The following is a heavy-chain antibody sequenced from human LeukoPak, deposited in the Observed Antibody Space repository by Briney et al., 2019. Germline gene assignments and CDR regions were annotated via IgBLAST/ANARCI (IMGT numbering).Heavy chain of an antibody. J-gene: IGHJ3*02. Sequence: GASVKVSRKVSGYTLTELSKHWVRQAPGKGLGWMGGFDPEDGETIYAQKFQGRVTMTEDTSTDTAYMELSSLRSEDTAVYYCATVLLYDSSGYPATGAFDIWGQGTMVTVSS. D-gene: IGHD3-22*01. CDR1: GYTLTELS. CDR3: ATVLLYDSSGYPATGAFDI. CDR2: FDPEDGET. V-gene: IGHV1-24*01.